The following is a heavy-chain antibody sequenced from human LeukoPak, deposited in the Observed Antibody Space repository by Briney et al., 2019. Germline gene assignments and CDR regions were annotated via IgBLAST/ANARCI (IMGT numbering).Heavy chain of an antibody. CDR1: GYTFTGYY. D-gene: IGHD3-3*01. Sequence: GASVKVSCKASGYTFTGYYMHWVRQAPGQGLEWMGWINPNSGGTNYAQKFQGRVTMTRDTSISTAYMELSRLRSDDTAVYYCASGKIVVTIFGVVISQDDRGLDYWGQGTLVTVSS. V-gene: IGHV1-2*02. CDR2: INPNSGGT. CDR3: ASGKIVVTIFGVVISQDDRGLDY. J-gene: IGHJ4*02.